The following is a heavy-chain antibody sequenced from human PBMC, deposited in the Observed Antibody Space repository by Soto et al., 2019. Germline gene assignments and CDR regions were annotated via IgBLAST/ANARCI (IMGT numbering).Heavy chain of an antibody. J-gene: IGHJ4*02. V-gene: IGHV3-30*18. CDR1: GFTFSSYG. D-gene: IGHD5-18*01. CDR3: AQEIADTAMETDFDY. Sequence: QVQLVESGGGVVQPGRSLRLSCAASGFTFSSYGMHWVRQAPGKGLEWVAVISYDGSNKYYADSVKGRFTISRDNSKNTLYLQMNSLRAEDTAVYYCAQEIADTAMETDFDYWGQGTLVTVSS. CDR2: ISYDGSNK.